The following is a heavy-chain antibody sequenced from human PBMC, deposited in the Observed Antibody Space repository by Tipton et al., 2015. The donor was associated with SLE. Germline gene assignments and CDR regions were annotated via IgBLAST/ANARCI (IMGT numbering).Heavy chain of an antibody. Sequence: TLSLTCTVSGGSISSQYWSWIRQPPGKGLEWIGYIYYTGSTHYNSSLKSRVTISVDTSKNQFSLKLSSVTAADTAVYYCARLLSSEFDYWGPGTLVTVSS. J-gene: IGHJ4*02. V-gene: IGHV4-59*11. CDR2: IYYTGST. D-gene: IGHD6-6*01. CDR3: ARLLSSEFDY. CDR1: GGSISSQY.